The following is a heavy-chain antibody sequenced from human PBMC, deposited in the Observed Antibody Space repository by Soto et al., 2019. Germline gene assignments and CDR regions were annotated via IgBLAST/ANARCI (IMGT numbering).Heavy chain of an antibody. V-gene: IGHV3-15*07. Sequence: EVQLVESGGGLVKPGGPLRLSCVVSGLTFNNAWMNWVPQAPGKGLEWDGRIKDKTDGGTTDYAAPVKGRFTLSRDNATNTWDLQMGSLRTEDTAVYYCTIQARDFRDDRCYAWGQGTLVTVSS. CDR3: TIQARDFRDDRCYA. D-gene: IGHD2-2*01. J-gene: IGHJ5*02. CDR1: GLTFNNAW. CDR2: IKDKTDGGTT.